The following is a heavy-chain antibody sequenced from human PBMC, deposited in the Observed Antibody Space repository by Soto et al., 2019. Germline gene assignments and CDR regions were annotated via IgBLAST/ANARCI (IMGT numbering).Heavy chain of an antibody. Sequence: QLQLQESGPGLVKPSETLSLTCSVSGGSISSSDYYWGWIRQPPGKGLEWIGSIYYSGSTHYSPSLQSRVTISVDTSKNQFSLKLSSVTAADTAVYYCARHTGYSSPFWGQGTLVTVSS. CDR3: ARHTGYSSPF. CDR1: GGSISSSDYY. CDR2: IYYSGST. V-gene: IGHV4-39*01. D-gene: IGHD6-19*01. J-gene: IGHJ4*02.